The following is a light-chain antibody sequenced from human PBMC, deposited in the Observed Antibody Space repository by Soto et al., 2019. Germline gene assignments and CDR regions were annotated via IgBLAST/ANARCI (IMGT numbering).Light chain of an antibody. CDR3: QQYGSSPGT. Sequence: EIVLTQSPSTLSLSLGESATLSCRASQSVSSYLAWYQQKPGQGPRLLIYDASSRATDIPDRFSGSGSGTDFTLTISRLEPDDFAVYYCQQYGSSPGTFGQGTKVDIK. CDR2: DAS. J-gene: IGKJ1*01. V-gene: IGKV3-20*01. CDR1: QSVSSY.